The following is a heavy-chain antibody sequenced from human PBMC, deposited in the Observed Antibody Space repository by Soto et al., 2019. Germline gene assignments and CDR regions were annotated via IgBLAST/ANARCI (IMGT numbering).Heavy chain of an antibody. CDR2: ISGSGGST. CDR3: AKGGTRTYYDFWSGKNWFDP. V-gene: IGHV3-23*01. CDR1: GFTFSSYA. J-gene: IGHJ5*02. Sequence: GGALRLSCAASGFTFSSYAMSGVRQAPGKGLGWVSAISGSGGSTYYADSVKGRFTISRDNSKNTLYLQMNSLRAEDTAVYYCAKGGTRTYYDFWSGKNWFDPWGQGTLVPVSS. D-gene: IGHD3-3*01.